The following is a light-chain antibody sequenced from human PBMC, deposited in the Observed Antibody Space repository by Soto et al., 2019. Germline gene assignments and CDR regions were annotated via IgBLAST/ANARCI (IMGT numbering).Light chain of an antibody. Sequence: EIVLTQSPDTLSLSPGERATLSCRASQSVDNYLAWHQQRPGQAPRLLIYDASNRASGIPARFSGSGSGTDFTLTISSLEPEDFAVYYCQQRSTGPPLSFGVGTKVEIK. V-gene: IGKV3-11*01. CDR1: QSVDNY. CDR2: DAS. J-gene: IGKJ4*01. CDR3: QQRSTGPPLS.